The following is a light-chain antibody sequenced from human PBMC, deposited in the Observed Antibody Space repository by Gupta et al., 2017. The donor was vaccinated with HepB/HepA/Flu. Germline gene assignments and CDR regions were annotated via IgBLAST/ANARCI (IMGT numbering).Light chain of an antibody. CDR1: SGINVGTYR. J-gene: IGLJ3*02. CDR2: YKSDSDN. Sequence: QAVLTQPSSLSASPGASASLTCTLRSGINVGTYRIYWYQQKAGSPPQYLLMYKSDSDNQQGSGVPRRFSGSTDASANAAILLISGLQSEDEADYYCLIWHNSAWVFGGGTKLTVL. CDR3: LIWHNSAWV. V-gene: IGLV5-45*02.